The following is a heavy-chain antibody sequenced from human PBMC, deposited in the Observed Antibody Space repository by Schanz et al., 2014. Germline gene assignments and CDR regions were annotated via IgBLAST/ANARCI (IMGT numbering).Heavy chain of an antibody. Sequence: QVQLQRWGAGLLKPSETLSLTCAVDGGSFSGYYWSWIRQSPDKGLEWIGEINHSANTTYNPSLKSRVTLPVDRPKNQFSLTLNPVPAADTAVYYCSRSPGYFPGWFDSLGPGTLVTVSS. V-gene: IGHV4-34*01. J-gene: IGHJ5*01. CDR1: GGSFSGYY. CDR3: SRSPGYFPGWFDS. D-gene: IGHD5-18*01. CDR2: INHSANT.